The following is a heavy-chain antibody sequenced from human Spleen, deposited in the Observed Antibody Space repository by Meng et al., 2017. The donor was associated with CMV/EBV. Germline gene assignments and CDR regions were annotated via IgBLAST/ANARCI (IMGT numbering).Heavy chain of an antibody. V-gene: IGHV3-30*02. CDR2: IRYDGSNK. CDR3: ARGYCSSSTCYNVGWNWIDP. CDR1: GFTFSSYG. D-gene: IGHD2-2*02. Sequence: GGSLRLSCAASGFTFSSYGMHWVRQAPGKGLEWVAFIRYDGSNKYYADSVKGRFTISRDNSKNILYLQMNSLRAEDSAVYYCARGYCSSSTCYNVGWNWIDPWGQGTLVTVSS. J-gene: IGHJ5*02.